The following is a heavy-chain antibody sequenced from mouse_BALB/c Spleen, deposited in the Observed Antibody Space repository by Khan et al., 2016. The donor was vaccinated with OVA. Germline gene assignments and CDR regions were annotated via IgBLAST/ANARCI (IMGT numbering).Heavy chain of an antibody. J-gene: IGHJ1*01. V-gene: IGHV9-3-1*01. CDR1: GYSFTNYG. Sequence: QIQLVQSGPEVKKPGETVKISCKASGYSFTNYGMNWVRQAPGKGLKWMGWINTYTGEPTYADDFKGRFAFSLETSASTAYLQINNLKNGVTATFFCAGGGYWSFDVWGAGTTVTVSS. CDR2: INTYTGEP. CDR3: AGGGYWSFDV. D-gene: IGHD1-1*02.